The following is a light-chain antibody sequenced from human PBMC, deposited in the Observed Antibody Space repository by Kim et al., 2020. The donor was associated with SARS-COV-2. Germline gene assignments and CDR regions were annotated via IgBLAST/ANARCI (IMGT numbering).Light chain of an antibody. J-gene: IGLJ2*01. V-gene: IGLV3-19*01. Sequence: LGQTVRITGQGDSLRSYYASWYQQKQEQAPVLVIYGKNNRPSGIPDRFSGSSSGNTASLNITGAQAEDEADYYCNSRDSSGNHVVFGGGTQLTVL. CDR1: SLRSYY. CDR2: GKN. CDR3: NSRDSSGNHVV.